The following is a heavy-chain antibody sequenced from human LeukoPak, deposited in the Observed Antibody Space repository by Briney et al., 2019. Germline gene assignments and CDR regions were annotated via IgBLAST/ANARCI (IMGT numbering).Heavy chain of an antibody. CDR2: VYYSGST. D-gene: IGHD6-13*01. CDR3: AAAAGTMYAFDI. Sequence: SETLSLTCTVSGGSISTYYWSWIRQPPGKGLEWIGYVYYSGSTNYNPSLMSRVTISVDTSENQFSLKLSSVTAADTAVYYCAAAAGTMYAFDIWGQGTMVTVSS. J-gene: IGHJ3*02. V-gene: IGHV4-59*12. CDR1: GGSISTYY.